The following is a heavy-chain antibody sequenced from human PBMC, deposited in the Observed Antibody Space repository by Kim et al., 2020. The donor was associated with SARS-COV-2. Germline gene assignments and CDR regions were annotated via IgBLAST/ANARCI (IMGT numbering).Heavy chain of an antibody. Sequence: PSLKSRVTISVDTSKNQFSLKLSSVTAADTAVYYCARGYYYDSSGYSFDYWGQGTLVTVSS. V-gene: IGHV4-61*02. D-gene: IGHD3-22*01. CDR3: ARGYYYDSSGYSFDY. J-gene: IGHJ4*02.